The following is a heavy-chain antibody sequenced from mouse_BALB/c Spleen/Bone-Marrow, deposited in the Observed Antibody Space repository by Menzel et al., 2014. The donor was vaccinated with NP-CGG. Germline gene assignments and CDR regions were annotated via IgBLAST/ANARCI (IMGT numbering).Heavy chain of an antibody. J-gene: IGHJ4*01. CDR2: INPYNGGT. CDR3: ARWDYYGYAMDY. Sequence: EVKLMESGPELVKPGASMKISCKASGYSFTGYTMNWVKQSHGKNLEWIGLINPYNGGTSYNQKFMGKATLTVDKSSSTAYMELLSLTSEDSAVCYCARWDYYGYAMDYWGQGTSVTVSS. V-gene: IGHV1-18*01. D-gene: IGHD1-1*01. CDR1: GYSFTGYT.